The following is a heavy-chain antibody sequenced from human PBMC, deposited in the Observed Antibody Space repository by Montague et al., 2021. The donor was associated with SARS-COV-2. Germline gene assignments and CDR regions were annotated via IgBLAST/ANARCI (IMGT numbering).Heavy chain of an antibody. CDR2: IYHSGST. Sequence: SETLSLTCTVSGASITSSNWWNWVRHPPGKGLEWIGQIYHSGSTNYNPSLKSRLTPSLDKSKNQFSLNLSSVTAADTAVYYCARQIQQVVLSPAKLTNWFDPWGLGTLVTVAS. CDR1: GASITSSNW. CDR3: ARQIQQVVLSPAKLTNWFDP. V-gene: IGHV4-4*02. D-gene: IGHD2-15*01. J-gene: IGHJ5*02.